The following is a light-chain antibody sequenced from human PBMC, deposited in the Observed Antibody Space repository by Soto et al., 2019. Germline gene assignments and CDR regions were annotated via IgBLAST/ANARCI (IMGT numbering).Light chain of an antibody. J-gene: IGKJ1*01. V-gene: IGKV1-5*03. CDR1: QSISSY. CDR2: KAS. Sequence: DIQMTQSPSTLSASVGDRVTITCRASQSISSYLNWYQQKPGRAPKVLIYKASSLESVVPSRFSGSGSGTEFTLTISSLQPDDFATYYCQQYNSYWTFGQGTKVDI. CDR3: QQYNSYWT.